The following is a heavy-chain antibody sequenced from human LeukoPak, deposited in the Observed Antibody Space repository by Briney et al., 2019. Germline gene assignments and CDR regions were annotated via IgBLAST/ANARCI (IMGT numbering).Heavy chain of an antibody. Sequence: GGSLRLSCAASGFTVSSNYMSWVRQAPGKGLEWVSAISGSGGSTYYADSVKGRFTISRDNSKNTLYLQMNSLRAEDTAVYYCAKDLRGWLEIHGVALDAFDIWGQGTMVTVSS. D-gene: IGHD2-15*01. CDR2: ISGSGGST. CDR1: GFTVSSNY. V-gene: IGHV3-23*01. J-gene: IGHJ3*02. CDR3: AKDLRGWLEIHGVALDAFDI.